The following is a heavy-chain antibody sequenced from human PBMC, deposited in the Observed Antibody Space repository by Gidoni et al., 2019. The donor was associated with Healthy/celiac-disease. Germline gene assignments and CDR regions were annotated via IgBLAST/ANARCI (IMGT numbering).Heavy chain of an antibody. Sequence: EVQLVESGGGVVRPGGSLRLSCAASGFTFDAYAMSWVRQAPGKGLEWVSGINWDGGSTGYADSVKGRFTISRDNAKNSLYLQMNSLRAEDTALYYCARGLGWVAVAGPFDYWGQGTLVTASS. D-gene: IGHD6-19*01. J-gene: IGHJ4*02. CDR2: INWDGGST. V-gene: IGHV3-20*04. CDR1: GFTFDAYA. CDR3: ARGLGWVAVAGPFDY.